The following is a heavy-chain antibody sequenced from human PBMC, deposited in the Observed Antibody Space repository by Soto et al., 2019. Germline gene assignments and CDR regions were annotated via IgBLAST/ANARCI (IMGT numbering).Heavy chain of an antibody. CDR3: AHRPSTAPGYFDY. CDR2: IFWNDDR. D-gene: IGHD2-15*01. V-gene: IGHV2-5*01. Sequence: QITLKESGPTLVKPTQTLTLTCAFSGSSLSTNGVGLAWIRQPPGKALEWLALIFWNDDRRYSPSLKSRLTIVKDTSSNQVVLTVTDMDPVDTATYYCAHRPSTAPGYFDYWGQGTLVTVSS. J-gene: IGHJ4*02. CDR1: GSSLSTNGVG.